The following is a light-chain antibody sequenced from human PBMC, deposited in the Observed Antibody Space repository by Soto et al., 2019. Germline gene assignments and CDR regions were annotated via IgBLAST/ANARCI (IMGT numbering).Light chain of an antibody. V-gene: IGKV3-15*01. CDR2: DTS. Sequence: EIVMTQSPATLSVSPGDRATLSCRARQSVGTNLAWYQQKPGQAPRLLIYDTSTRAPGISARFSGSGSGTEFTLTISGLQSEDFAVYYCQEYIHWPPGMFGPGTTVDIK. CDR3: QEYIHWPPGM. J-gene: IGKJ1*01. CDR1: QSVGTN.